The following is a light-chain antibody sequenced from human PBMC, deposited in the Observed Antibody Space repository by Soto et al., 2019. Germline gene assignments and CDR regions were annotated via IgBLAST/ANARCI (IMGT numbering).Light chain of an antibody. Sequence: AIQMTQSPASLSASVGDRVTITCRASQGSRNDLGWYQQKPGKAPKLLIYAASSLQSGVPSRFSGSGSGTDFTLTISSLQPEDFATYYCLQDYNYPLTFGQGTKVEIK. J-gene: IGKJ1*01. CDR3: LQDYNYPLT. CDR2: AAS. V-gene: IGKV1-6*01. CDR1: QGSRND.